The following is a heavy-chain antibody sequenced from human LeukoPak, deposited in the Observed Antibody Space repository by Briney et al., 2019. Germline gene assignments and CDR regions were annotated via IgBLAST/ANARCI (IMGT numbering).Heavy chain of an antibody. D-gene: IGHD6-13*01. Sequence: ASVKVSCKASGYTFTSYGISWVRQAPGQGLEWIGWIGAYNGNTNYAQKLQGRVTMTTDTSTSTAYMELRSLRSDDTAVYYCAREAAAAGTPLYYYYYGMDVWGQGTTVTVSS. CDR2: IGAYNGNT. CDR3: AREAAAAGTPLYYYYYGMDV. V-gene: IGHV1-18*01. CDR1: GYTFTSYG. J-gene: IGHJ6*02.